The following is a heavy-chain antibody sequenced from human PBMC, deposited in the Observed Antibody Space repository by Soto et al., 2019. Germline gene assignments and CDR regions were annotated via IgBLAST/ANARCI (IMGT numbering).Heavy chain of an antibody. Sequence: GASVKVSCKASGGTFSSYAISWVRQAPGQGLEWMGGIIPIFGTANYAQKFQGRVTITADESTSTAYMELSSLRSEDTAVYYCASPDETEYSSSSGFNAFDIWGQGTMVTVSS. J-gene: IGHJ3*02. D-gene: IGHD6-6*01. CDR2: IIPIFGTA. CDR3: ASPDETEYSSSSGFNAFDI. V-gene: IGHV1-69*13. CDR1: GGTFSSYA.